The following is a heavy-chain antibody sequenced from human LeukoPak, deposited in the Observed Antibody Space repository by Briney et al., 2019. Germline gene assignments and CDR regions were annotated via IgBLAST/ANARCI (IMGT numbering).Heavy chain of an antibody. D-gene: IGHD3-10*01. V-gene: IGHV4-34*01. Sequence: SETLSLTCAVYGGSFSGYYWSWIRQPPGKGLEWIGEIYHSGSTNYNPSLKSRVTISVDTSKNQFSLKLSSVTAADTAVYYCARVTGFGELLPYYYGMDVWGKGTTVTVSS. J-gene: IGHJ6*04. CDR2: IYHSGST. CDR1: GGSFSGYY. CDR3: ARVTGFGELLPYYYGMDV.